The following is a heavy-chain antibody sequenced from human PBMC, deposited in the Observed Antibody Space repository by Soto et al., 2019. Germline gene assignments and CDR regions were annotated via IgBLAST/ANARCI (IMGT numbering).Heavy chain of an antibody. CDR2: IKQDGSQK. J-gene: IGHJ4*02. CDR1: GFTFSSYW. V-gene: IGHV3-7*01. Sequence: PGGSLRLSCAATGFTFSSYWMNWVRQTPGKGLEWVASIKQDGSQKFYVDSVKGRFTTSRDNAKNSLYLQMNSLRAEDTAVYYCARDLYGSSMGYWGQGTLVTVSS. D-gene: IGHD6-6*01. CDR3: ARDLYGSSMGY.